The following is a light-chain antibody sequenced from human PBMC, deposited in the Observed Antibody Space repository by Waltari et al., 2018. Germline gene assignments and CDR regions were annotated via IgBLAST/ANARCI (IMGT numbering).Light chain of an antibody. CDR3: SLYTGSGIWV. V-gene: IGLV8-61*01. Sequence: QTVVTQEPSLSVSPGGTVTLTCALSSGSVSSTSYATWYQQTPGQAPPTLVYKADSRPSGVPGRFSGSLLGNQAALTITGAQADDESDYYCSLYTGSGIWVFGGGTKLTVL. J-gene: IGLJ3*02. CDR1: SGSVSSTSY. CDR2: KAD.